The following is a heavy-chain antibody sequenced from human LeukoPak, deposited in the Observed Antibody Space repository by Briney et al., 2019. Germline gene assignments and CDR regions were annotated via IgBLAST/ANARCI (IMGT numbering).Heavy chain of an antibody. Sequence: GGSLRLSCAASGFTFSTYWMHWVRQAPGKGLVWVSRINSDGSTTNYADSVKGRFTISRGNAKNTLYLQMNSLGPEDTAVYYCSRGSTMTGWNYWGQGTLVTVSS. CDR1: GFTFSTYW. V-gene: IGHV3-74*01. J-gene: IGHJ4*02. CDR2: INSDGSTT. D-gene: IGHD5/OR15-5a*01. CDR3: SRGSTMTGWNY.